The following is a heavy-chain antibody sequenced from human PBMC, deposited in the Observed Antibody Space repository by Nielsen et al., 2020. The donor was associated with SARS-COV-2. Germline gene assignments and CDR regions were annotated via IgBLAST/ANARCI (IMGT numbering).Heavy chain of an antibody. CDR2: ISAYNGNT. D-gene: IGHD6-6*01. CDR3: ARDFPYPHPDARYYYYSGMDV. Sequence: ASVKVSCKASGYTFTSYGISWVRQAPGQGLEWMGWISAYNGNTNYVQKFQGRVTMTTDTSTSTAYMELRSLRSDDTAVYYCARDFPYPHPDARYYYYSGMDVWGQGTTVTVSS. V-gene: IGHV1-18*01. J-gene: IGHJ6*02. CDR1: GYTFTSYG.